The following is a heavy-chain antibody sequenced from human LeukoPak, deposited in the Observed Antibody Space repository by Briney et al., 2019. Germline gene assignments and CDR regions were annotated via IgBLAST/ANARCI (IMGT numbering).Heavy chain of an antibody. Sequence: SETLSLTCTVSGGSISSCSYYWSWIRQPAGKELVWSGHIYTSGSTNSNPSLKSRVTISVYTSKSHFSLKLSYVTAADTAVYYCARSNDHYYESSGYYPHYFDYWGQGTLVTVSS. CDR1: GGSISSCSYY. D-gene: IGHD3-22*01. J-gene: IGHJ4*02. CDR2: IYTSGST. CDR3: ARSNDHYYESSGYYPHYFDY. V-gene: IGHV4-61*09.